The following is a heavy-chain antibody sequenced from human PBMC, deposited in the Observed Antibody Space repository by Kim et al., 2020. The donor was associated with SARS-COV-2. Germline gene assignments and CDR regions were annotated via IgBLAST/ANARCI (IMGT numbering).Heavy chain of an antibody. J-gene: IGHJ4*02. CDR1: GYTFTSYA. CDR2: INAGNGNT. D-gene: IGHD3-10*01. CDR3: AREGRIWFGELTPFDY. Sequence: ASVKVSCKASGYTFTSYAMHWVRQAPGQRLEWMGWINAGNGNTKYSQKFQGRVTITRDTSASTAYMELSSLRSEDTAVYYCAREGRIWFGELTPFDYWGQGTLVTVSS. V-gene: IGHV1-3*01.